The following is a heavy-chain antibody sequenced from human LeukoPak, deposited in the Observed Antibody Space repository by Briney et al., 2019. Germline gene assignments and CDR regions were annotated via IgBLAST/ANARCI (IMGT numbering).Heavy chain of an antibody. Sequence: SETLSLTCTVSGGSISSYYWSWIRQPPGKGLEWIGYIYYGGSTNYNPSLKSRVTISVVTSKNQFSLKLSSVTAADTAVYYCASGTYYGYFDYWGQGTLVTVSS. D-gene: IGHD1-26*01. CDR2: IYYGGST. V-gene: IGHV4-59*01. CDR3: ASGTYYGYFDY. J-gene: IGHJ4*02. CDR1: GGSISSYY.